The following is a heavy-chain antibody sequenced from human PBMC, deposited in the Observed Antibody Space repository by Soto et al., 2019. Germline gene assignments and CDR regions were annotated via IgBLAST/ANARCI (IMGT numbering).Heavy chain of an antibody. CDR1: VFISSSYS. V-gene: IGHV3-48*01. J-gene: IGHJ4*02. CDR2: INSGSTSI. Sequence: EVQLVESGGGLVQPGGSLRLSCVASVFISSSYSMNWVRQAPGKGLEWISYINSGSTSIYYADSVKGRFTISRDNAKNSLYLQMNSLRAEDTAVYYCASSASPDAYWGQGTLVTVSS. CDR3: ASSASPDAY. D-gene: IGHD1-26*01.